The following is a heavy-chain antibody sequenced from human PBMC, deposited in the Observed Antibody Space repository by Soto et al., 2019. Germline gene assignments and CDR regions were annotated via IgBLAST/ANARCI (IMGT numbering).Heavy chain of an antibody. CDR1: GYTLTELS. D-gene: IGHD6-13*01. CDR3: ATSTFELQLGPDAFDI. V-gene: IGHV1-24*01. J-gene: IGHJ3*02. Sequence: ASVKVSCKVSGYTLTELSMHWVRQAPGKGHEWMGGFDPEDGETIYAQKFQGRVTMTEDTSTDTAYMELSSLRSEDTAVFYCATSTFELQLGPDAFDIWGQGTMITVSS. CDR2: FDPEDGET.